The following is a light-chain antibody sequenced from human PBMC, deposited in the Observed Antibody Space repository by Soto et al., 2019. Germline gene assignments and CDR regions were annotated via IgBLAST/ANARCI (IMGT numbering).Light chain of an antibody. CDR3: QVRTNWSIA. CDR2: GAS. Sequence: IVLTQSPGTLSLSPGERATLSCRASQSVSSSYLAWYQQKPGQAPRLLIYGASSRATGIPDRFSGSGSGTDFTLTINNLEPEDFAVYYCQVRTNWSIAFGRGTRLEI. J-gene: IGKJ5*01. CDR1: QSVSSSY. V-gene: IGKV3D-20*02.